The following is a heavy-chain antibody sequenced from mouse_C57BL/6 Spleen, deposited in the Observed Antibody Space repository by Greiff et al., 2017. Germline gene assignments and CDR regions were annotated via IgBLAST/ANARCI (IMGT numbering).Heavy chain of an antibody. J-gene: IGHJ1*03. V-gene: IGHV1-64*01. CDR3: ALDGYCEGFDV. Sequence: QVQLQQSGAELVKPGASVKLSCKASGYTFTSYWMHWVKQRPGQGLEWIGMIHPNSGSTNYNEKFKSKATLTVDKSSSTAYMQLSSLASEDSAGYYCALDGYCEGFDVWGTGTTVTVSS. D-gene: IGHD2-3*01. CDR2: IHPNSGST. CDR1: GYTFTSYW.